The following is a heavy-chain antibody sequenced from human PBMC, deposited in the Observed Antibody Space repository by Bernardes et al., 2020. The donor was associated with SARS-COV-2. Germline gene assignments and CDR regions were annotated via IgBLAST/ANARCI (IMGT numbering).Heavy chain of an antibody. J-gene: IGHJ6*02. CDR3: ARIRGTVTYGGYYYGMDV. D-gene: IGHD4-4*01. V-gene: IGHV2-70*01. Sequence: GPTLVKPTQTLTLTCTFSGFSLSTSGMCVSWIRQPPGKALEWLALIDWDDDKYYSTSLKTRLTISKDTSKNQVVLTMTNMDPVDTATYYCARIRGTVTYGGYYYGMDVWGQGTTVTVSS. CDR1: GFSLSTSGMC. CDR2: IDWDDDK.